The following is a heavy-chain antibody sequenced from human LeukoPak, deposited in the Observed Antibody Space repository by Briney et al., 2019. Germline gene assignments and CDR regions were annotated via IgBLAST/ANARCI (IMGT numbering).Heavy chain of an antibody. CDR3: AHGKGRWLHLID. D-gene: IGHD5-24*01. CDR2: FDPEDGET. Sequence: ASVKVSCKVSGYTLTELSMHWVRQAPGKGLEWMGGFDPEDGETIYAQKFQGRVTMTEDTSTDTAYMELSSLRSEDTAVYYCAHGKGRWLHLIDWGQGTLVTVSS. V-gene: IGHV1-24*01. CDR1: GYTLTELS. J-gene: IGHJ4*02.